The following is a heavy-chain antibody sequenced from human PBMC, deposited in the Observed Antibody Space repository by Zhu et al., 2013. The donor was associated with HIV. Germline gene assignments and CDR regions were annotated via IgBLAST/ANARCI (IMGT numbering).Heavy chain of an antibody. V-gene: IGHV1-2*04. D-gene: IGHD2-15*01. CDR1: GYTFTGYY. CDR3: ARAYCSGGSCSVGDY. CDR2: INPNSGGT. Sequence: QVQLVQSGAEVKKPGASVKVSCKASGYTFTGYYMHWVRQAPGQGLEWMGWINPNSGGTNYAQKFQGWVTMTRDTSISTAYMELSRLRSDDTAVYYCARAYCSGGSCSVGDYWGQGTPGSPSPQ. J-gene: IGHJ4*02.